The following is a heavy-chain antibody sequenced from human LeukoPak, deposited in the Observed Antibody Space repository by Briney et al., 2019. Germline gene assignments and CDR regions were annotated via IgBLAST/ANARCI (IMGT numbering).Heavy chain of an antibody. CDR2: ISGSGGST. CDR3: AKERNRDDFWSGYPYYFDY. D-gene: IGHD3-3*01. CDR1: GFTFSSYA. Sequence: GGSLRLSCAASGFTFSSYAMSWVRQAPGKGLEWVSAISGSGGSTYYADSVKGRFTISRDNSKNTLYLQMNSLRAEDTAVYYCAKERNRDDFWSGYPYYFDYWGQGTLVTVSS. J-gene: IGHJ4*02. V-gene: IGHV3-23*01.